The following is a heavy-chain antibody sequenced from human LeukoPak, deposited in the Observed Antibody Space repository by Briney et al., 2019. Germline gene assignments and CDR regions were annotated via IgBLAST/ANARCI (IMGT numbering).Heavy chain of an antibody. CDR2: IYSGGNT. V-gene: IGHV4-4*07. CDR1: GGSIDSYY. J-gene: IGHJ4*02. Sequence: SETLSLTCTVSGGSIDSYYWSWFRQPAGKGPEWIGRIYSGGNTNYNPSLKSRVTMSVDTSKNQFSLRLNSVTAADTAVYYCARDGRGLDYWGQGTQVTVSS. D-gene: IGHD1-1*01. CDR3: ARDGRGLDY.